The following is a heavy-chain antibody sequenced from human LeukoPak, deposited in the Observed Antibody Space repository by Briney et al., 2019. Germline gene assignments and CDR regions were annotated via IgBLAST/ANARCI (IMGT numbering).Heavy chain of an antibody. CDR3: AKGHYYGSGSLDY. J-gene: IGHJ4*02. D-gene: IGHD3-10*01. Sequence: GGSLRLSCCVSGITFSYYGMSWVRQAPGKGLEWVSAIGGRDGSTYYADSVKGRFTISRDNSKNTLYVQMNSLRAEDTAVYYCAKGHYYGSGSLDYWGQGTLVTVSS. CDR2: IGGRDGST. V-gene: IGHV3-23*01. CDR1: GITFSYYG.